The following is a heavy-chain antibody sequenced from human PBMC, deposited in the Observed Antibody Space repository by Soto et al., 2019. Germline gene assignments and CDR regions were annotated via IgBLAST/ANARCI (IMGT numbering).Heavy chain of an antibody. CDR3: ARGSSNWAYYFDF. D-gene: IGHD6-13*01. V-gene: IGHV3-48*02. Sequence: EVHLVESGGGLVQPGGSLRLSCAASGFTFSSYSLNWVRQAPGKGLEWVSYITSSGTTVYYADSVRGRFTISRDKAKNSLYLQMNSLRDDDTAVYYWARGSSNWAYYFDFWGQGTLVTVSS. J-gene: IGHJ4*02. CDR2: ITSSGTTV. CDR1: GFTFSSYS.